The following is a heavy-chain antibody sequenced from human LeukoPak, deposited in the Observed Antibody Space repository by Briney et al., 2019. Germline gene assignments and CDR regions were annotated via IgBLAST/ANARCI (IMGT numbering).Heavy chain of an antibody. CDR3: ARGSTRYDY. J-gene: IGHJ4*02. V-gene: IGHV4-38-2*02. D-gene: IGHD2-2*01. Sequence: SETLSLTCTVSGYSVSSGYFWGWIRQPPGKGLEWIGSLSHSGTTFYSPSLKSRVTISLDTSKNQFSLKLSSVTAAGTAVYFCARGSTRYDYWGQGTLVTVSS. CDR1: GYSVSSGYF. CDR2: LSHSGTT.